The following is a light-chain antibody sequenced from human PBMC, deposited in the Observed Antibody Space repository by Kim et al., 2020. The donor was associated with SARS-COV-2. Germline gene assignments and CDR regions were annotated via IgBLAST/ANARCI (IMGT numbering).Light chain of an antibody. CDR1: NIGSKN. V-gene: IGLV3-9*01. J-gene: IGLJ2*01. CDR3: QVWDSSTGGV. CDR2: RDS. Sequence: VALGQTARITCGGNNIGSKNVHWYQQKPGPAPVLAIYRDSNRPSGIPARFSGSNSGNTATLTISRAQAGDEADYYCQVWDSSTGGVFGGGTQLTVL.